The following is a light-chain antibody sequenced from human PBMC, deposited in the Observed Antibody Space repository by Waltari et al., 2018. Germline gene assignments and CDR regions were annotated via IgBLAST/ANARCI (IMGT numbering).Light chain of an antibody. CDR1: QSISTY. J-gene: IGKJ5*01. CDR2: SAS. CDR3: HQYYIPPLT. V-gene: IGKV1-39*01. Sequence: DIQMTQSPSSLSASVGDSVSITCRASQSISTYLSWYQQKPGEAPKLLIFSASSLQSGVPSRFTGTGSGTDFTLTISSLQPEDVAVYYCHQYYIPPLTFGQGTRLEIK.